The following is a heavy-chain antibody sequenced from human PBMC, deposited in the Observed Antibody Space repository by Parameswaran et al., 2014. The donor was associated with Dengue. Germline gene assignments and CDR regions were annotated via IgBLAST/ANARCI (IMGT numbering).Heavy chain of an antibody. D-gene: IGHD4-17*01. V-gene: IGHV5-10-1*01. J-gene: IGHJ6*03. Sequence: VRQMPGKGLEWMGRIDPSDSYTNYSPSFQGHVTISADKSISTAYLQWSSLKASDTAMYYCARQAATGTYYYYYMDVWGKGTTVTVSS. CDR3: ARQAATGTYYYYYMDV. CDR2: IDPSDSYT.